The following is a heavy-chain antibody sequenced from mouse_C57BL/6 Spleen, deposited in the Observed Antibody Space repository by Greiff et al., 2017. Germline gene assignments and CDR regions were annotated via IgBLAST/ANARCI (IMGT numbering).Heavy chain of an antibody. J-gene: IGHJ3*01. V-gene: IGHV14-1*01. D-gene: IGHD1-2*01. CDR3: TYGHAMAY. Sequence: VQLQQSGAELVRPGASVKLSCTASGFNIKDYYMHWVKQRPEQGLEWIGRIDPEDGDTEYAPKFQGKATMTADTSSNTAYLQLSSLTSEDTACDYCTYGHAMAYWGQGTLVTVSA. CDR1: GFNIKDYY. CDR2: IDPEDGDT.